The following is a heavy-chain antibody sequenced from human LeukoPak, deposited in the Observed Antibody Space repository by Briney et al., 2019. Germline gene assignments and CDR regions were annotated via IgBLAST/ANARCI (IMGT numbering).Heavy chain of an antibody. V-gene: IGHV3-7*04. CDR2: IKEDGSEK. Sequence: GGSLRLSCAASGFTFGNHWMTWVRPAPGKGLEWVATIKEDGSEKYYVDSVKGRFTISRDNAKSSLYLQMNSLRAEDMAVYYCARGSGWFLYWGQGTLVTVSS. CDR3: ARGSGWFLY. D-gene: IGHD6-13*01. CDR1: GFTFGNHW. J-gene: IGHJ4*02.